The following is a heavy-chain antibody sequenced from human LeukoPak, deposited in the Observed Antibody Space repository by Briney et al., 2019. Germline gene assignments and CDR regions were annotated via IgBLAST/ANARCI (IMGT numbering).Heavy chain of an antibody. J-gene: IGHJ6*02. CDR3: ASHYGDPLDGMDV. V-gene: IGHV3-21*01. D-gene: IGHD4-17*01. CDR2: ISSSSSYI. CDR1: GFTFSSYS. Sequence: GGSLLLSCAASGFTFSSYSMNWVRQAPGKGLEWVSSISSSSSYIYYADSVKGRFTISRDNAKNSLYLQMNSLRAEDTAVYYCASHYGDPLDGMDVWGQGTTVTVSS.